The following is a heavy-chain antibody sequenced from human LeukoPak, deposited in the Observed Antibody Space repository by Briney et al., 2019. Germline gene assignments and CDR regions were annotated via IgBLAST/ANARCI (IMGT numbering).Heavy chain of an antibody. Sequence: SVKVSCKASGGTFSSYAISWVRQAPGQGLEWMGGIIPIFGTANYARKFQGRVTITTDESTSTAYMELSSLRSEDTAVYYCAREVLRFLEWSPTPYYYYMDVWGKGTTVTVSS. V-gene: IGHV1-69*05. CDR1: GGTFSSYA. D-gene: IGHD3-3*01. CDR2: IIPIFGTA. CDR3: AREVLRFLEWSPTPYYYYMDV. J-gene: IGHJ6*03.